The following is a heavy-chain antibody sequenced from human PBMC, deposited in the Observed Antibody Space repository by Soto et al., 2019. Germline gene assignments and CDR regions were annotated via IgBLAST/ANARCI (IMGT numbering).Heavy chain of an antibody. D-gene: IGHD5-18*01. CDR3: ARDSSYGSFAPLQN. Sequence: GGSLRLSCAASGCTVSSNYMSWVRQAPGKGLEWVSVIYSGGSTYYADSVKGRFTISRDNSKNTLYLQMNSLRAEDTAVYYCARDSSYGSFAPLQNWGQGTLVTVSS. CDR1: GCTVSSNY. V-gene: IGHV3-53*01. J-gene: IGHJ4*02. CDR2: IYSGGST.